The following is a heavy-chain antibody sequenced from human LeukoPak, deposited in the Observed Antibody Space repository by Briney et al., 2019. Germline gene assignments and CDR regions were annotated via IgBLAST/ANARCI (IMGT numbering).Heavy chain of an antibody. V-gene: IGHV4-4*07. J-gene: IGHJ6*02. CDR1: GGSISSHY. Sequence: SETLSLTCTVSGGSISSHYWSSIRQPAGKGLEWIGRIYTRGSTNYNPSLKSRVTMSVDTSKNQFSLKLSSVTAADTAVYYCASNGYSYGSGGYYYYGMDVWGQGTAVTVSS. D-gene: IGHD5-18*01. CDR2: IYTRGST. CDR3: ASNGYSYGSGGYYYYGMDV.